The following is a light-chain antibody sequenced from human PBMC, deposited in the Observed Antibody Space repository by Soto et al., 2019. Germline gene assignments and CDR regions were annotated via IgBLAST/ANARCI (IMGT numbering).Light chain of an antibody. J-gene: IGKJ4*01. CDR2: DVS. V-gene: IGKV3-11*01. CDR3: QHRVNWPT. Sequence: EIVLTQSPATLSLSPGERATLSCRASQSVSNYLGWYQQKSGQAPRLLISDVSKRATGIPARFSGSGSGTDFTRTISSLEPEDCAVYYCQHRVNWPTFGGGTKVEIK. CDR1: QSVSNY.